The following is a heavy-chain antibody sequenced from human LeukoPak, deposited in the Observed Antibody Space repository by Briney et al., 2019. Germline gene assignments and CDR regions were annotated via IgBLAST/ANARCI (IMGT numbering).Heavy chain of an antibody. V-gene: IGHV4-39*01. CDR2: IFYSGNT. Sequence: PSETLSLTCTVSGGSISRNNYYWGWIRQPPGKGLEWIGCIFYSGNTYYNPSLKSRVTISVDTSKNQLSLRLSSVTAADTAVYFCARRVGFYGSGSLNYFDPWGQGILVSVSS. CDR3: ARRVGFYGSGSLNYFDP. CDR1: GGSISRNNYY. D-gene: IGHD3-10*01. J-gene: IGHJ5*01.